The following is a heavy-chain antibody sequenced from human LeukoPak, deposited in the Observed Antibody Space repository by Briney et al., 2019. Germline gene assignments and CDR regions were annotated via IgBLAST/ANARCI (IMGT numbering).Heavy chain of an antibody. CDR2: ISDSGGST. V-gene: IGHV3-23*01. CDR3: ASRQGLGWHYVN. Sequence: GGSLRLSCVDSGFTFSSYAMSWVRQVPGRGLEWVSGISDSGGSTYYADSVKGRFTISRDNSKNTLYLQMNSLRAEDTAVYYCASRQGLGWHYVNWGQGTLVTVSS. CDR1: GFTFSSYA. J-gene: IGHJ4*02. D-gene: IGHD3-10*02.